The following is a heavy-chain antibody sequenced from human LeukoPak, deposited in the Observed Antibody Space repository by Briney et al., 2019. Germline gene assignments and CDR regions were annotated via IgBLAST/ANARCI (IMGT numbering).Heavy chain of an antibody. CDR2: ISGSGDST. Sequence: GGSLRLSCAASGFTFSSYAMSWVRQAPGKGLEWVSGISGSGDSTYYADSVKGRFTISRDNSKNMLNLQMNSLRAEDTAIYYCAKTSGGNYWGQGTLVTVSS. CDR3: AKTSGGNY. V-gene: IGHV3-23*01. D-gene: IGHD2-15*01. CDR1: GFTFSSYA. J-gene: IGHJ4*02.